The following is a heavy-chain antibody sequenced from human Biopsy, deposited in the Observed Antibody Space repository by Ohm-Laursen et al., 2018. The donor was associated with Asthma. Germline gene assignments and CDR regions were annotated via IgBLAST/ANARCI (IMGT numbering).Heavy chain of an antibody. V-gene: IGHV3-53*01. CDR2: IYSGGTS. CDR3: ARGDSSIWSHYYFDY. D-gene: IGHD3-22*01. Sequence: SLRLSCSASGFAVSRDHMFWVRQAPGKGLGWVSVIYSGGTSHTADSVRGRFTISRDYSKNTLYLQMHSLRAEDTAVYYCARGDSSIWSHYYFDYWGQGTLVTVSS. CDR1: GFAVSRDH. J-gene: IGHJ4*02.